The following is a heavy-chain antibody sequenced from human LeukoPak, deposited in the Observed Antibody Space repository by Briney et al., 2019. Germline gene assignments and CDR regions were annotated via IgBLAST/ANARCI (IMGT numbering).Heavy chain of an antibody. CDR2: IYSGGST. CDR3: AREIMGEELPYFDP. Sequence: PGGSLRLSCAASGFTVSSNYMSWVRQAPGKGLEWVSVIYSGGSTYYADSVKGRFTISRDNSKNTLYLQMNSLRAEDTAVYYCAREIMGEELPYFDPWGQGTLVTVSS. D-gene: IGHD1-26*01. J-gene: IGHJ5*02. V-gene: IGHV3-53*01. CDR1: GFTVSSNY.